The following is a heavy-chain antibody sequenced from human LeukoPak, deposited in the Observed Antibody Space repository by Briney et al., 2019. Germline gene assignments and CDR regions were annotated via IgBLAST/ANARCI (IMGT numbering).Heavy chain of an antibody. Sequence: ASVKVSCKASGYTFTSYYMHWVRQAPGQGLEWMGIINPIGGSTSYAQKFQGRVTMTRDTSTSTVYMELSSLRSDDTAVYYCAVIPDDYDFWSGKQSGAFDIWGQGTMVTVSS. CDR2: INPIGGST. CDR1: GYTFTSYY. D-gene: IGHD3-3*01. CDR3: AVIPDDYDFWSGKQSGAFDI. V-gene: IGHV1-46*01. J-gene: IGHJ3*02.